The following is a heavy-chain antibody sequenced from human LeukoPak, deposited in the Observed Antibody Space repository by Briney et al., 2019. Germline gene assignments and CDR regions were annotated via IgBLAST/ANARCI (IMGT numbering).Heavy chain of an antibody. V-gene: IGHV3-7*01. J-gene: IGHJ4*02. CDR1: GFTFTSHW. Sequence: PGGSLRLSCAASGFTFTSHWMSWVRQAPGKGLEWLARMNLDGSEKYYVDSVKGRFTISRGNAKTSLYLEMNSLSAEDTAVYYCARDATYCTNGVCYTRFDYWGQGTLVTVSS. D-gene: IGHD2-8*01. CDR2: MNLDGSEK. CDR3: ARDATYCTNGVCYTRFDY.